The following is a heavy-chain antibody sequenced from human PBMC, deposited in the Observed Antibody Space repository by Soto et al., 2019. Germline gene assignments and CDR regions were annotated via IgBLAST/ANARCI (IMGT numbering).Heavy chain of an antibody. V-gene: IGHV3-23*01. CDR1: GFKLSNYA. Sequence: GGSLRLSCAASGFKLSNYAMSWVRQAPGKGLEWVSLISATGGGTYYADSVKGRFTISRDNSHNTLYLQVHSLTAEDTAVYYCAKDRRAGGNSAFYFDFWGQGAQVTVPQ. J-gene: IGHJ4*02. D-gene: IGHD3-16*01. CDR2: ISATGGGT. CDR3: AKDRRAGGNSAFYFDF.